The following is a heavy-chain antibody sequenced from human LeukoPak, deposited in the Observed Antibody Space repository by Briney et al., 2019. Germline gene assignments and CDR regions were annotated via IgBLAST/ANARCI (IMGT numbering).Heavy chain of an antibody. J-gene: IGHJ3*02. D-gene: IGHD1-26*01. CDR1: GGSFSDYY. Sequence: ASETLSLTCAVYGGSFSDYYWSWIRQPPGKGLEWIGEINHSGSTNYNPSLKSRVALSVDTSKNQFSLKLSSLTAADTAVYYCAKSREEIRGLDAFDIWGQGTMVTVSS. V-gene: IGHV4-34*09. CDR2: INHSGST. CDR3: AKSREEIRGLDAFDI.